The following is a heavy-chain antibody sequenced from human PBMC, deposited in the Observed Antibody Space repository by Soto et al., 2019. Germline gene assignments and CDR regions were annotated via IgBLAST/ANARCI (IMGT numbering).Heavy chain of an antibody. J-gene: IGHJ4*02. V-gene: IGHV3-7*01. CDR2: IKQDGSEK. Sequence: EVQLVESGGGLVQPGGSLRLSCAASGFTFSSYWMSWVRQAPGKGLEWVANIKQDGSEKYYVDSVKGRFTISRDNAKNSLYLQMNSLRAEDTAVYYCATIWGSYRYDFDYWGQGTLVTVSS. CDR3: ATIWGSYRYDFDY. CDR1: GFTFSSYW. D-gene: IGHD3-16*02.